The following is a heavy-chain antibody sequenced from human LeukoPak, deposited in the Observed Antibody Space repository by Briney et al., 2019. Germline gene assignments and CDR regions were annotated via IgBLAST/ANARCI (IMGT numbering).Heavy chain of an antibody. D-gene: IGHD3-10*01. CDR3: ARRGGDYYGEYYFDY. CDR1: GFTFSSYD. CDR2: IGTAGDT. Sequence: GGSLRLSCAASGFTFSSYDMHWVRQATGKGLEWVSAIGTAGDTYYPGSVKGRFTISRENAKNSLYLQMNSLRAEDTAVYYCARRGGDYYGEYYFDYWGQGTLVTVSS. J-gene: IGHJ4*02. V-gene: IGHV3-13*01.